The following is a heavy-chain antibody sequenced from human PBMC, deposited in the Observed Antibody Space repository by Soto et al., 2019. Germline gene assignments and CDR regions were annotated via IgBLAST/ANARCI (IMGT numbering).Heavy chain of an antibody. CDR3: ARSSSVDSLAFDI. D-gene: IGHD5-12*01. V-gene: IGHV3-49*05. CDR1: GFTCGDYA. Sequence: EVQLVESGGGLEKPGRSLTLSCAASGFTCGDYAMSWLRQAPGKGLEWVCFIRSKPYGGTTEYGASVRGRFTISRDDSKNIAYLQMYSLKTEDTAVYYCARSSSVDSLAFDIWGQGTLVTVSS. J-gene: IGHJ3*02. CDR2: IRSKPYGGTT.